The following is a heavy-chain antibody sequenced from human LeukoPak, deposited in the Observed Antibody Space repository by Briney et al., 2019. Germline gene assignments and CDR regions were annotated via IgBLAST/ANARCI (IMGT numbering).Heavy chain of an antibody. CDR1: GFTFSSYA. CDR2: ISGSGGST. Sequence: SGGSLRLSCAASGFTFSSYAMSWVRQAPGKGLEWVSAISGSGGSTYYADSVKGRFTISRDNSKNTLYLQMNSLRAEDTAVYYCANKPDYGGTNYWGQGTLVTVSS. V-gene: IGHV3-23*01. CDR3: ANKPDYGGTNY. J-gene: IGHJ4*02. D-gene: IGHD4-23*01.